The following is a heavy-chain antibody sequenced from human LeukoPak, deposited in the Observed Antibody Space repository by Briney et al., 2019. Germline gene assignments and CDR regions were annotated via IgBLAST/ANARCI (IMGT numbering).Heavy chain of an antibody. D-gene: IGHD3-22*01. CDR3: VRDWGYDSSGYWQKYFDT. J-gene: IGHJ4*02. CDR2: ISYDGRNK. Sequence: GGSLRLSCAASGFSFSKYGMHWVRQAPGKGLEWVAVISYDGRNKYYTDSVKGRITISRDNSKNTLYLQMNSLRAEDTAVYYCVRDWGYDSSGYWQKYFDTWGQGTLVTVSS. CDR1: GFSFSKYG. V-gene: IGHV3-30*03.